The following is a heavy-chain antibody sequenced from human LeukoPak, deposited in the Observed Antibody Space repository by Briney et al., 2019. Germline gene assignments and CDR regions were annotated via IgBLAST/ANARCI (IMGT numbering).Heavy chain of an antibody. D-gene: IGHD3-9*01. J-gene: IGHJ6*03. CDR3: ARHSAHITVLKYCYMDV. V-gene: IGHV4-39*01. CDR1: GGSIGSSSYY. Sequence: PSETLFLTCTVSGGSIGSSSYYWGWIRQPPGKGLEWIGSMHYSGSTYYNPSLKSRVTISADTSNNQFSVKMSSVTAADTAVYYCARHSAHITVLKYCYMDVWGKGTTVTVSS. CDR2: MHYSGST.